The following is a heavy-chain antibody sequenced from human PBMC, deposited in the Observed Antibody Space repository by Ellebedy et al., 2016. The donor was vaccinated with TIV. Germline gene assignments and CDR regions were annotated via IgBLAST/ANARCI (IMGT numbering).Heavy chain of an antibody. J-gene: IGHJ6*02. V-gene: IGHV4-31*03. CDR2: MYYSGSS. CDR3: ARVSTMVRGVIALGMDV. CDR1: GCSISRGGYY. D-gene: IGHD3-10*01. Sequence: MPSETLSLTCTVSGCSISRGGYYWSWSRKHPGKGLEWIGYMYYSGSSYYNPSLKSRVTIFLETSKNQFSLKLRSVTAADTAVYYCARVSTMVRGVIALGMDVWGHGTTATVSS.